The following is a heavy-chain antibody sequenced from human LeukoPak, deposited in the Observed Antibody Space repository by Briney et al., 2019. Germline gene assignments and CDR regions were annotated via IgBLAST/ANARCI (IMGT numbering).Heavy chain of an antibody. CDR1: GGSISSSSYY. J-gene: IGHJ6*03. V-gene: IGHV4-39*07. CDR2: IYYSGST. D-gene: IGHD6-19*01. Sequence: SETLSLTCTVSGGSISSSSYYWGWIRQPPGKGLERIGSIYYSGSTYYNPSLKSRVTISVDTSKNQFSLKLSSVTAADTAVYYCVRDHPGYSSGWYWDYYYMDVWGKGTTVTVSS. CDR3: VRDHPGYSSGWYWDYYYMDV.